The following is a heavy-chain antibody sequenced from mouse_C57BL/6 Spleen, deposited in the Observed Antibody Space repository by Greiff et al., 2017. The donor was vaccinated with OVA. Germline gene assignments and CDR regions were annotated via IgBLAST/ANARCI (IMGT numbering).Heavy chain of an antibody. V-gene: IGHV14-3*01. CDR3: ALITTVVADY. CDR1: GFNIKNTY. Sequence: VQLKESVAELVRPGASVKLSCTASGFNIKNTYMPWVKQRPEQGLEWIGRIDPASGNTKYAPKFQGKATITADTSSNTAYLQLSSLTSEDTAIYYCALITTVVADYWGQGTTLTVSS. D-gene: IGHD1-1*01. CDR2: IDPASGNT. J-gene: IGHJ2*01.